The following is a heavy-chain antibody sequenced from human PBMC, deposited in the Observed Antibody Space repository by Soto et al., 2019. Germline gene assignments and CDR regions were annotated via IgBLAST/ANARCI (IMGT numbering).Heavy chain of an antibody. CDR2: INSDGSIT. CDR3: VRYPRSVGGSYRPDY. CDR1: GFTFSSYW. Sequence: GGSLRLSCAASGFTFSSYWMHWVRQVPEKGLVWVSRINSDGSITNYADAVEGRFTISRDNVKNTLYLQMNSLRAEDTAVYYCVRYPRSVGGSYRPDYWGQGTLVTVSS. D-gene: IGHD3-16*02. J-gene: IGHJ4*02. V-gene: IGHV3-74*01.